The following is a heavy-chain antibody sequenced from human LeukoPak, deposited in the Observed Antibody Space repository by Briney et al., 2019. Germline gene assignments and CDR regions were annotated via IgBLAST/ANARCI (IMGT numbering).Heavy chain of an antibody. CDR1: GGSISSSSYY. CDR2: IYYSGST. Sequence: SETLSLTCTVSGGSISSSSYYWGWIRQPPGKGLEWIGSIYYSGSTYYNPSLKSRVTISVDTSKNQFSLKLSSVTAADTAVYYCARDFGSGSYWVFFDNWGQGILVTVSS. CDR3: ARDFGSGSYWVFFDN. V-gene: IGHV4-39*07. D-gene: IGHD3-10*01. J-gene: IGHJ4*02.